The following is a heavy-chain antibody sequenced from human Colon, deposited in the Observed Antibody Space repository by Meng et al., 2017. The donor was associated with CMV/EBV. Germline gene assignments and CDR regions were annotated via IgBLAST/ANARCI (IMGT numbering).Heavy chain of an antibody. CDR1: GFTFGNYA. CDR2: IDSGVNT. D-gene: IGHD6-19*01. Sequence: SCAASGFTFGNYAMSWVRQAPGKGLEWVSAIDSGVNTYYADSVKGRFTISRDNSKNRLYLQMNSLRAEDTAVYYCGKISSGWPEYFQHWGQGTLVTVSS. V-gene: IGHV3-23*01. CDR3: GKISSGWPEYFQH. J-gene: IGHJ1*01.